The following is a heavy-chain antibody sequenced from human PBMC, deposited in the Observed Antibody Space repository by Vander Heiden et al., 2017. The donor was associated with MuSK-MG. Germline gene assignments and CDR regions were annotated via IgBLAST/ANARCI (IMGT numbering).Heavy chain of an antibody. CDR2: ICLRGST. D-gene: IGHD4-17*01. Sequence: QVQLQESGPGLVKPSETLSLTCTVSDYSISSGYYWDWIRQPPGKGLEWIGSICLRGSTYYNPSLESRVTISVDTSNTPSSPKLTSVTAADAALYYCAREGDYGDEVVGWG. V-gene: IGHV4-38-2*02. CDR3: AREGDYGDEVVG. CDR1: DYSISSGYY. J-gene: IGHJ6*01.